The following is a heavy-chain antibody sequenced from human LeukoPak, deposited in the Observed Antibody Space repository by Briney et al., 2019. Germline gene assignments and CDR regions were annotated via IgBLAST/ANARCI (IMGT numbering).Heavy chain of an antibody. D-gene: IGHD5-18*01. J-gene: IGHJ4*02. CDR2: IYYSGLT. V-gene: IGHV4-59*01. CDR1: GGSISSYC. CDR3: GANAGGHREATVDY. Sequence: SETLSLTCTVSGGSISSYCWYWVRQPPGKGLECIGHIYYSGLTNYNPSLKSRVTISIDTSKKQFSLKLTSVTAADTAVYYCGANAGGHREATVDYWDQGTLVTVSS.